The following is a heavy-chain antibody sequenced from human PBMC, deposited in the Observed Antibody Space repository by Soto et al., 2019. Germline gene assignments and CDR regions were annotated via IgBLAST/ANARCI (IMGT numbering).Heavy chain of an antibody. D-gene: IGHD3-3*01. CDR2: IKQDGSEK. V-gene: IGHV3-7*05. Sequence: PGGSLRLSCAASGFTFSSYWMSWVRQAPGKGLEWVANIKQDGSEKYYVDSVKGRFTISRDNAKNSLYLQMNSLRAEDTAVYYCARDSTIFGVVPPSPFDYWGQGTLVTVSS. CDR3: ARDSTIFGVVPPSPFDY. CDR1: GFTFSSYW. J-gene: IGHJ4*02.